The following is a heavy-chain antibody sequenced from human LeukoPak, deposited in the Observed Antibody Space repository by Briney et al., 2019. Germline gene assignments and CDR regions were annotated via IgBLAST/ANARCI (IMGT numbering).Heavy chain of an antibody. J-gene: IGHJ4*02. CDR3: ARAKRYYYDSRAPAAY. CDR2: IKQDGSEK. D-gene: IGHD3-22*01. V-gene: IGHV3-7*01. CDR1: GFTFSSYW. Sequence: GGSLRLSCAASGFTFSSYWMSWVRQAPGKGLEWVANIKQDGSEKYYVDSVKGRFTISRDNAKNSLYLQMNSLRAEDTAVYYWARAKRYYYDSRAPAAYWGQGTLVTVSS.